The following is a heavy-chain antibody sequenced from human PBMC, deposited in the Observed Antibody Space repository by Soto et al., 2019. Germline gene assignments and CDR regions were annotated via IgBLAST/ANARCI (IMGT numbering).Heavy chain of an antibody. V-gene: IGHV1-3*01. D-gene: IGHD3-10*01. J-gene: IGHJ5*02. CDR1: GYTFTSYA. CDR3: ARGEASGSGSYNWFDP. Sequence: ASVKVSCKASGYTFTSYAMHWVRQAPGQRLEWMGWINAGNGNTKYSQKFQGRVTITRDTSASTAYMELSSLRSEDTAVYYCARGEASGSGSYNWFDPWGQGTLVTVSS. CDR2: INAGNGNT.